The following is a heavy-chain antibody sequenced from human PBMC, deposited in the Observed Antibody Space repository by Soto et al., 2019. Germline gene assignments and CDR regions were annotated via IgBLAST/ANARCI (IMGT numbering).Heavy chain of an antibody. CDR3: AKPSLPEQWPGDYYYMDV. J-gene: IGHJ6*03. V-gene: IGHV3-23*01. CDR2: ISGSGGST. CDR1: GFTFSSYA. D-gene: IGHD6-19*01. Sequence: GGSLRLSCAASGFTFSSYAMSWVRQAPGKGLEWVSAISGSGGSTYYADSVKGRFTISRDNSKNTLYLQMNSLRAEDTAVYYCAKPSLPEQWPGDYYYMDVWGKGTTVTVSS.